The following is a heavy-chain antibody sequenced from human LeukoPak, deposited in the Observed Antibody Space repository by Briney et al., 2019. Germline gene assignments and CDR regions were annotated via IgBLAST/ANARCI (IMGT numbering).Heavy chain of an antibody. J-gene: IGHJ6*02. CDR2: IYYSGST. Sequence: PSETLSLTCTVSGGSVSSGGHYWSWIRQHPGKGLEWIGYIYYSGSTYYNPSLKSRVTISVDTSKNQFSLKLSSVTAADTAVYYCARTGDRYYYYYGMDVWGQGTTVTVSS. CDR3: ARTGDRYYYYYGMDV. CDR1: GGSVSSGGHY. D-gene: IGHD1-14*01. V-gene: IGHV4-31*03.